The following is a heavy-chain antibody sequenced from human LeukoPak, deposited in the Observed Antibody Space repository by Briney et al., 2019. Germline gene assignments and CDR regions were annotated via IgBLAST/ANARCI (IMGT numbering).Heavy chain of an antibody. Sequence: SETLSLTCTVSGGSISSYYWSWIRQPPGKGLEWIGSIYHSGSTYYNPSLKSRVTISVDTSKNQFPLKLSSVTAADTAVYYCARAGYSSSWYGYYFDYWGQGTLVTVSS. D-gene: IGHD6-13*01. J-gene: IGHJ4*02. V-gene: IGHV4-59*08. CDR1: GGSISSYY. CDR2: IYHSGST. CDR3: ARAGYSSSWYGYYFDY.